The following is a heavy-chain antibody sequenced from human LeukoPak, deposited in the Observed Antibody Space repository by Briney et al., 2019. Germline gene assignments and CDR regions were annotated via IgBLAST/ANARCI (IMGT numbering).Heavy chain of an antibody. V-gene: IGHV3-7*01. J-gene: IGHJ4*02. D-gene: IGHD1-1*01. Sequence: GGSLRLSCAASGFTFSSYWMSWVRQAPGEGLEWVANIKQDESEKYYVDSLKGRFTISRDNAKNSLYLQMNSLRAEDTAVYYCARDKIEGPTKLDYWGQGILVTVSS. CDR3: ARDKIEGPTKLDY. CDR2: IKQDESEK. CDR1: GFTFSSYW.